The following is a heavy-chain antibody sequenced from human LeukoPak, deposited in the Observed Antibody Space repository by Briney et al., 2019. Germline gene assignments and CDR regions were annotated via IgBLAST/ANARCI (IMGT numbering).Heavy chain of an antibody. J-gene: IGHJ4*02. CDR1: GYTFTGYY. V-gene: IGHV1-2*02. CDR2: INPNSGGT. D-gene: IGHD2-15*01. Sequence: ASVKVSCKASGYTFTGYYMHWVRQAPGQGLEWMGWINPNSGGTNYAQKFQGRVTMTRDTSISTAYMELRRLRSDDTAVYYCARDRDPIGYCSGGSCFGLDYWGQGTLVTVSS. CDR3: ARDRDPIGYCSGGSCFGLDY.